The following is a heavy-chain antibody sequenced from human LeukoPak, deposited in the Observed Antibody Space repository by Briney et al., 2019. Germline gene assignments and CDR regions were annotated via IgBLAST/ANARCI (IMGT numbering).Heavy chain of an antibody. Sequence: ASVKVSCKASGCTFTSYGISWVRQAPGQGLEWMGWISAYNGNTNYAQKLQGRVTMTTDTSTSTAYMELRSLRSDDTAVYYCARGAEYYYDSSGYYIPMGYFDYWGQGTLVTVSS. CDR2: ISAYNGNT. D-gene: IGHD3-22*01. V-gene: IGHV1-18*01. CDR3: ARGAEYYYDSSGYYIPMGYFDY. J-gene: IGHJ4*02. CDR1: GCTFTSYG.